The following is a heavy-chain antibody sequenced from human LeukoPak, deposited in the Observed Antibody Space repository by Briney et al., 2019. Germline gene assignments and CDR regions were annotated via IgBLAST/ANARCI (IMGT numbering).Heavy chain of an antibody. Sequence: GESLKISCKGSGYSFTSYWISWVRQMPGKGLEWMGTIDPSDSYTNYSPSSQGHVTISADESISTAYLQWSSLKASDTAMYYCARGLVRGVIDWFDPWGQGNLVTVSS. CDR2: IDPSDSYT. CDR1: GYSFTSYW. CDR3: ARGLVRGVIDWFDP. D-gene: IGHD3-10*01. J-gene: IGHJ5*02. V-gene: IGHV5-10-1*01.